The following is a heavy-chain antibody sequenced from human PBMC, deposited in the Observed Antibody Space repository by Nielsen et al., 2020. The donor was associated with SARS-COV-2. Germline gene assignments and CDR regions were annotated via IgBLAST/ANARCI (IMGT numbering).Heavy chain of an antibody. V-gene: IGHV3-23*01. CDR1: GFTFSSYA. J-gene: IGHJ4*02. Sequence: GGSLRLSCAASGFTFSSYAMSWVRQAPGKGLEWVSAISGSGGSTYYADSVKGRFTISRDNAKNSLYLQMNSLRAEDTAVYYCARESGIAAAGIDYWGQGTLVTVSS. D-gene: IGHD6-13*01. CDR2: ISGSGGST. CDR3: ARESGIAAAGIDY.